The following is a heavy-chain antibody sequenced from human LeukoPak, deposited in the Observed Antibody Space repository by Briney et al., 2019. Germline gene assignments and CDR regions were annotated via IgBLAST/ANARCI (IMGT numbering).Heavy chain of an antibody. Sequence: ASVKVSCKASGYTFTSYGISWVRQAPGQGLEWMGWISAYNGNTNYAQKLQGRVTMTTDTSTSTAYMELRSLRSDETAVYYCARVFSSYYDGSGSFDYWGQGTLVTVSS. V-gene: IGHV1-18*01. CDR3: ARVFSSYYDGSGSFDY. CDR1: GYTFTSYG. D-gene: IGHD3-22*01. CDR2: ISAYNGNT. J-gene: IGHJ4*02.